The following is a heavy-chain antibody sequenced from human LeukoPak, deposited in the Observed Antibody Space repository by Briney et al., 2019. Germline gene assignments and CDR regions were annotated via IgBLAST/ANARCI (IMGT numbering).Heavy chain of an antibody. CDR1: GFTFSNAW. CDR3: ATGLQWQLDFDS. J-gene: IGHJ4*02. D-gene: IGHD6-19*01. Sequence: GGNLRLSCAASGFTFSNAWMSWVRQAPGKGLEWVGRIKNGGDGGTTDYAAPVKGRFTISRDDSENTLYLQMNSLKTEDTAVYYCATGLQWQLDFDSWSQGSLVPVFS. V-gene: IGHV3-15*01. CDR2: IKNGGDGGTT.